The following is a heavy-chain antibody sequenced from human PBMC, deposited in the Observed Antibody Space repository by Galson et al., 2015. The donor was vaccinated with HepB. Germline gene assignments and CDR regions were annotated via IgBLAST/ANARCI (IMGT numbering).Heavy chain of an antibody. D-gene: IGHD3-22*01. V-gene: IGHV1-18*04. CDR2: ISAYNGNT. Sequence: SVKVSCKASGYSFSNYAISWVRQAPGQGLEWMGWISAYNGNTNYAQKLQGRVTMTTDTSTSTAYMELRSLRSDDTAVYYCARDAISYDSSGYYRSWGQGTLVTVSS. CDR1: GYSFSNYA. J-gene: IGHJ4*02. CDR3: ARDAISYDSSGYYRS.